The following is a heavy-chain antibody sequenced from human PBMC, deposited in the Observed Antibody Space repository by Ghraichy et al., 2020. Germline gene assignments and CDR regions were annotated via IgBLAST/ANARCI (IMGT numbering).Heavy chain of an antibody. V-gene: IGHV4-38-2*02. CDR1: GYSISSGYY. CDR3: AREDGYYHNRYIDV. D-gene: IGHD3-22*01. CDR2: IYHSGST. J-gene: IGHJ6*03. Sequence: SETLSLTCAVSGYSISSGYYWGWIRQPPGKGLEWIGSIYHSGSTYNNPSLKSRVTISVDRSKSQFSLKLSSVTATDTAVYYCAREDGYYHNRYIDVWGKGTTVTVSS.